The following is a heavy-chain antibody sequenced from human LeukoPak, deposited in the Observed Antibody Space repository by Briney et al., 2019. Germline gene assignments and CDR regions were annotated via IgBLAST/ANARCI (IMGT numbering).Heavy chain of an antibody. D-gene: IGHD3-16*01. CDR2: IYISGNT. CDR3: ARGGVLHTYFDY. Sequence: SETLSLTCTVSGDSMNNYYWTWMRQPAGKGLEWIGRIYISGNTMYNPSLQSRVTMSLDTSKNHFSLRLRSVTAADTAVYFCARGGVLHTYFDYWGQGTLVSVSS. J-gene: IGHJ4*02. CDR1: GDSMNNYY. V-gene: IGHV4-4*07.